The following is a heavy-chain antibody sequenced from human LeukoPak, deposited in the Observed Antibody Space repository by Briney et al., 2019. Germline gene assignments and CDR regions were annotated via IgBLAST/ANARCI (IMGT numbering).Heavy chain of an antibody. J-gene: IGHJ3*02. D-gene: IGHD3-22*01. Sequence: SETLSLTCTVSGGSISGYYWSWIRQPPGKGLEWIGYVYYSGSTDYNPSLKSRVTISIDTSKNQFSLKLSSVTAADTAVYYCARGSSGFDIWGQGTMVTVSS. CDR2: VYYSGST. CDR3: ARGSSGFDI. CDR1: GGSISGYY. V-gene: IGHV4-59*01.